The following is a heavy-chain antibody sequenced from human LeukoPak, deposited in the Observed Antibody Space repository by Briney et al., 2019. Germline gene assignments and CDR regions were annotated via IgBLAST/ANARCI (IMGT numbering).Heavy chain of an antibody. CDR1: GFTFSSYG. J-gene: IGHJ6*03. Sequence: GGSLRLSCAASGFTFSSYGMHWVRQAPGKGLEWVAFIRYDGSNKYYADSVKSRFTISRDNSKNTLYLQMNSLRAEDTAVYYCAKVHPSYYYYMDVWGKGTTVTVSS. CDR3: AKVHPSYYYYMDV. CDR2: IRYDGSNK. V-gene: IGHV3-30*02.